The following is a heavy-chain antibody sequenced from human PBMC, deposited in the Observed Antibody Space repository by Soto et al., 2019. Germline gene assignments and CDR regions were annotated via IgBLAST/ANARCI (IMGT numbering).Heavy chain of an antibody. D-gene: IGHD4-17*01. CDR1: RYTFTSYA. Sequence: QVPLVQSGAEVKKPGASVKFSCKASRYTFTSYAMHWVRQAPGQRLEWMGWINAGNGNTKYSQKFQGRVTITRDTSASTAYMELSSLRSEDTAVYYCARRGTTVTDFDYWGQGTLVTVSS. J-gene: IGHJ4*02. V-gene: IGHV1-3*01. CDR3: ARRGTTVTDFDY. CDR2: INAGNGNT.